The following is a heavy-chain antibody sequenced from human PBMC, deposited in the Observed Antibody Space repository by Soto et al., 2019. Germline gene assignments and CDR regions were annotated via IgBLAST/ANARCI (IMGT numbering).Heavy chain of an antibody. CDR2: IIPIFGTA. Sequence: SVKVSCKASGGTFSSYAISWVRQAPGQGLEWMGGIIPIFGTANYAQKFQGRVTITADESTSTAYMELSSLRSEDTAVYYCARGVLEYYYDSSGYLDYWGQGTLVTVSS. CDR1: GGTFSSYA. V-gene: IGHV1-69*13. D-gene: IGHD3-22*01. CDR3: ARGVLEYYYDSSGYLDY. J-gene: IGHJ4*02.